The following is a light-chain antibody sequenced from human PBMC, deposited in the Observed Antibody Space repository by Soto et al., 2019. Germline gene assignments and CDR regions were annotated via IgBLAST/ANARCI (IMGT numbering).Light chain of an antibody. Sequence: EVVLTQSPGSLSLSPGERATLSCRASQSVMSNYLSWYQQKPGQPPRLLIYGASSRATGTPDRFSGSGSGTDFTLTISRLEPEDFAVYYCQQFGASLTWTFGQGTKVDIK. CDR2: GAS. J-gene: IGKJ1*01. CDR3: QQFGASLTWT. CDR1: QSVMSNY. V-gene: IGKV3-20*01.